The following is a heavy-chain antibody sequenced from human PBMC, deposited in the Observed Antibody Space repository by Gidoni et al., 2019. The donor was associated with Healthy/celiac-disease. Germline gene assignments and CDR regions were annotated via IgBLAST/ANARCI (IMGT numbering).Heavy chain of an antibody. V-gene: IGHV4-59*01. CDR3: ARDSGGYSSSWYVVNYYYYMDV. D-gene: IGHD6-13*01. J-gene: IGHJ6*03. Sequence: QVPLQESSPGLVKPSETLPLTCTVSGGPIGSYHWRWLRQPPGKGLEWIGYIYYSGSTNYNPSLKSRVTISVDTSKNQFSLKLSSVTAADTAVYYCARDSGGYSSSWYVVNYYYYMDVWGKGTTVTVSS. CDR1: GGPIGSYH. CDR2: IYYSGST.